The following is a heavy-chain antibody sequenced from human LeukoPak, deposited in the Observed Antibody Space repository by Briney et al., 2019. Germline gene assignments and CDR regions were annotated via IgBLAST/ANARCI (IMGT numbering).Heavy chain of an antibody. J-gene: IGHJ4*02. V-gene: IGHV1-18*01. CDR2: ISAYNGNT. D-gene: IGHD4-17*01. CDR1: GYTFTSYG. CDR3: ARDSLDSGDYDPDY. Sequence: GASVKVSCKASGYTFTSYGISWVRQAPGQGLEWMGWISAYNGNTNYAQKLQGRVTMTTDTSTSTAYMELRSLRSDDTAVYYCARDSLDSGDYDPDYWGQGTLVTVSS.